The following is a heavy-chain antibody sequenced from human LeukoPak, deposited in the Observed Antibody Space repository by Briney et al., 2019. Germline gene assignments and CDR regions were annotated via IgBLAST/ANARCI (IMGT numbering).Heavy chain of an antibody. CDR1: GGSISIYY. D-gene: IGHD3-22*01. V-gene: IGHV4-59*12. CDR3: ARGPYYDSSGYCLGPAYYFDY. Sequence: SETLSLTCTVSGGSISIYYWSWIRQPPGKGLEWIGYIYYSGSTNYNPSLKSRVTISVDRSKNQFSLKLSSVTAADTAVYYCARGPYYDSSGYCLGPAYYFDYWGQGTLVTVSS. J-gene: IGHJ4*02. CDR2: IYYSGST.